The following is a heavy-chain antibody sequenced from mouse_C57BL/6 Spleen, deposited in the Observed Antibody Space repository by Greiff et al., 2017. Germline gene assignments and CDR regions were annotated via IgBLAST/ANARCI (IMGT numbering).Heavy chain of an antibody. Sequence: QVQLQQPGAELVRPGSSVKLSCKASGYTFTSYWMHWVKQRPIQGLEWIGNIDPSDSETHYNQKFKDKATLTVDKSSSTAYMQLSSLTSEDSAVYCCARLGWLLSGFAYWGQGTLVTVSA. CDR1: GYTFTSYW. D-gene: IGHD2-3*01. V-gene: IGHV1-52*01. CDR3: ARLGWLLSGFAY. CDR2: IDPSDSET. J-gene: IGHJ3*01.